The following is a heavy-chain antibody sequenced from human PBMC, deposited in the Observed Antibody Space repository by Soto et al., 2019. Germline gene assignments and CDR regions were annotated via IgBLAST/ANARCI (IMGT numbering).Heavy chain of an antibody. Sequence: PSETLSLTCAVYGGSFSGYYWSWIRQPPGKGLEWIGEINHSGSTDYNPSLKSRVTISVDTSKNQFSLKLSSVTAADTAVYYCARPGYYYGSGSYYGYWGQGTLVTVSS. J-gene: IGHJ4*02. CDR1: GGSFSGYY. D-gene: IGHD3-10*01. CDR3: ARPGYYYGSGSYYGY. V-gene: IGHV4-34*01. CDR2: INHSGST.